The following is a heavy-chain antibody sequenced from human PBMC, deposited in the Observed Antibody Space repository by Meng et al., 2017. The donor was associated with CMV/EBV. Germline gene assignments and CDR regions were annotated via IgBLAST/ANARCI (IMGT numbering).Heavy chain of an antibody. J-gene: IGHJ6*02. D-gene: IGHD3-3*01. V-gene: IGHV1-2*02. Sequence: ASVKVSCKASGYTFTGYYMHWVRQAPGQRLEWMGWINPNSGGTNYAQKFQGRVTMTRDTSISTAYMELSRLRSDDTAVYYCARGHNYDFWSGYYTGIGEGMDVWGQGTTVTVSS. CDR2: INPNSGGT. CDR1: GYTFTGYY. CDR3: ARGHNYDFWSGYYTGIGEGMDV.